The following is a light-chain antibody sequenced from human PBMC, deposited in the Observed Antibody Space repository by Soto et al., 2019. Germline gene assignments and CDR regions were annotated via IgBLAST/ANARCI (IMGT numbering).Light chain of an antibody. V-gene: IGLV2-14*01. CDR3: SSYAGSSNV. Sequence: QSALTQPASVSGSPGQSITISCAGTRDDIGAYDYVSWYQQHPGNAPKLLVYEVTNRPSGVSDRFSGSKSGNTASLTVSGLQAEDEADYYCSSYAGSSNVFGTGTKLTVL. J-gene: IGLJ1*01. CDR1: RDDIGAYDY. CDR2: EVT.